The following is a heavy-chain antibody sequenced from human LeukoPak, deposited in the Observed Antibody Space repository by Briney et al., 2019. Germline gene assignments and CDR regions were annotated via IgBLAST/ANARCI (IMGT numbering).Heavy chain of an antibody. CDR2: IIPIFGTA. D-gene: IGHD6-6*01. Sequence: SVKVSCKASEGTFSSYAISWVRQAPGQGLEWMGGIIPIFGTANYAQKFQGRVTITTDESTSTAYMELSSLRSEDTAVYYCARFGHSSSLFDYWGQGTLVTVSS. CDR1: EGTFSSYA. V-gene: IGHV1-69*05. CDR3: ARFGHSSSLFDY. J-gene: IGHJ4*02.